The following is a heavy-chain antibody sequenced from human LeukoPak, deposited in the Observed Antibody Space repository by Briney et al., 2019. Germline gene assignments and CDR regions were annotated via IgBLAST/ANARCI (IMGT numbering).Heavy chain of an antibody. CDR3: VRHDGRGGATMGAFDL. CDR1: AGSFISSSHH. D-gene: IGHD5-12*01. V-gene: IGHV4-39*01. Sequence: PSETLSLTCTVSAGSFISSSHHWGWIRQSPGKGLEWIGTVYYGRTTYYNPSLDGRVTISLDTSANHFSLQLNSVTAADTAVYYCVRHDGRGGATMGAFDLWGQGSLVTVSS. J-gene: IGHJ5*01. CDR2: VYYGRTT.